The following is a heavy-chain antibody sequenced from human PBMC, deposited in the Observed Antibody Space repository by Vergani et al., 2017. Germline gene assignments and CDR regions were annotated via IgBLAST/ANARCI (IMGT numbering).Heavy chain of an antibody. V-gene: IGHV2-26*01. CDR1: GFSLSNARMG. CDR3: ARIVEESSGYLAYGEGYYFDY. CDR2: IFSNDEK. J-gene: IGHJ4*02. Sequence: QVTLKESGPVLVKPTETLTLTCTVSGFSLSNARMGVSWIRQPPGKALEWLAHIFSNDEKSYSTSLKSRLTISKDTSKSQVVLTMTNMDPVDTATYYCARIVEESSGYLAYGEGYYFDYWGQGTLVTVSS. D-gene: IGHD3-22*01.